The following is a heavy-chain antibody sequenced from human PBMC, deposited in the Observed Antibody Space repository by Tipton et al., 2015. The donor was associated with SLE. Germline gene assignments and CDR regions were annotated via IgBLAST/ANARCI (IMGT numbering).Heavy chain of an antibody. CDR3: ARGRTSIL. J-gene: IGHJ4*02. Sequence: TLSLTCTVSGGSISSYDWSWIQQPAGKGLERIGRINNSGNTNYNSSLKSRVTMSVDTSKRQFSLKLSSVTAADTAVYYCARGRTSILWGQGTLVTVSS. V-gene: IGHV4-4*07. CDR2: INNSGNT. CDR1: GGSISSYD. D-gene: IGHD3-9*01.